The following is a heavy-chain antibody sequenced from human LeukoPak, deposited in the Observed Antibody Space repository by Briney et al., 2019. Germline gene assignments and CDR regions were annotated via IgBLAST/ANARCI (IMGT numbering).Heavy chain of an antibody. Sequence: GASVKVSCKASGYTFTSYGISWVRQAPGQGLEWMGWISTYNGNTNYAQKLQGRVTMTTDTSTSTAYMELRSLRSEDTAVYYCARDARLGELSSWEYFQHWGQGTLVTVSS. D-gene: IGHD3-16*02. CDR2: ISTYNGNT. J-gene: IGHJ1*01. V-gene: IGHV1-18*01. CDR1: GYTFTSYG. CDR3: ARDARLGELSSWEYFQH.